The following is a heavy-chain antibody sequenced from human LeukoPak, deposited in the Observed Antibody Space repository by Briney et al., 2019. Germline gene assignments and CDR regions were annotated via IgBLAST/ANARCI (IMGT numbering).Heavy chain of an antibody. CDR3: ARGGGLQFGDLLAPGTIDY. CDR1: GGSISSSSYY. J-gene: IGHJ4*02. D-gene: IGHD3-10*01. Sequence: PSETLSLTCTVSGGSISSSSYYWGWIRQPPGKGLEWIGSIYYSGSTYYNPSLKSRVTISVDTSKNQFSLKLNSVTAADTAIYYCARGGGLQFGDLLAPGTIDYWGQGTLVTVSS. CDR2: IYYSGST. V-gene: IGHV4-39*01.